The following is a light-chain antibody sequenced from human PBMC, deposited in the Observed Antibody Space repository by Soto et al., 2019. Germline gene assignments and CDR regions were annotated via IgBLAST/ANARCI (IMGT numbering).Light chain of an antibody. CDR2: SNN. Sequence: QSVLTQPPSASGTPGQRVTISCSGSSSNIGRHGVNWYQHLPGAAPKLLIYSNNQRPSGVPDRFSCSTSVTSVSLTISGLQSEDEADYYCATWDDSLNGVVFGGGTKLTVL. J-gene: IGLJ2*01. CDR3: ATWDDSLNGVV. CDR1: SSNIGRHG. V-gene: IGLV1-44*01.